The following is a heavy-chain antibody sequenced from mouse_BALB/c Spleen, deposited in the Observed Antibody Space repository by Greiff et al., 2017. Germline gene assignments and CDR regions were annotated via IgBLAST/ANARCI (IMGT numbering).Heavy chain of an antibody. Sequence: EVQLVESGGGLVKPGGSLKLSCAASGFTFSSYTMSWVRQTPEKRLEWVATISSGGSYTYYPDSVKGRFTISRDNAKNTLYLQMSSLKSEDTAMYYCTRDPLKLSYYALDYWGQGTSVTVSS. J-gene: IGHJ4*01. CDR3: TRDPLKLSYYALDY. CDR2: ISSGGSYT. V-gene: IGHV5-6-4*01. D-gene: IGHD4-1*01. CDR1: GFTFSSYT.